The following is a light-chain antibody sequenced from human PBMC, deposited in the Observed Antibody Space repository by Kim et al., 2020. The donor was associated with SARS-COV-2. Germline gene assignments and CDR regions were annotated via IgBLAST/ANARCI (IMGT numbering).Light chain of an antibody. CDR1: SSDIGAYNY. J-gene: IGLJ2*01. CDR3: SSYTSRSVV. V-gene: IGLV2-14*03. CDR2: DVS. Sequence: QSALTQSASVSGSPGQSITISCTGTSSDIGAYNYVSWYQHHPGKAPKVIIYDVSRRPSGISNRFSGSKSAKTASLAISGLQAEDEAVYYCSSYTSRSVVFGGGTKVTVL.